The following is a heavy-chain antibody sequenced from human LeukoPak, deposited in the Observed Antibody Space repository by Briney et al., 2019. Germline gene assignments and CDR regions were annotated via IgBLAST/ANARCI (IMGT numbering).Heavy chain of an antibody. V-gene: IGHV4-34*01. J-gene: IGHJ4*02. CDR1: GGSFGGYY. CDR2: INHSGST. D-gene: IGHD2-21*01. Sequence: SETLSLTCAVYGGSFGGYYWSWIRQPPGKGLEWIGEINHSGSTNYNPSLKSRVTISVDTSKNQFSLKLSSVTAADTAVYYCARGYSAGFDYWGQGTLVTVSS. CDR3: ARGYSAGFDY.